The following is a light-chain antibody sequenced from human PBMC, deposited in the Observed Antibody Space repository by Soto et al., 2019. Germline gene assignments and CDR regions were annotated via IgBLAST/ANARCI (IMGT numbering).Light chain of an antibody. V-gene: IGLV2-14*03. CDR3: SSYTSTNSL. CDR1: SSDVGAYNY. CDR2: DVS. J-gene: IGLJ2*01. Sequence: QSTLTQHAYVSGSPGESLTISCTGTSSDVGAYNYVSWYQQHPGKAPKLMIYDVSNRPSGVSNRFSGSKSGNTASLTISGLQAEDEADYYCSSYTSTNSLFGGGTKLTVL.